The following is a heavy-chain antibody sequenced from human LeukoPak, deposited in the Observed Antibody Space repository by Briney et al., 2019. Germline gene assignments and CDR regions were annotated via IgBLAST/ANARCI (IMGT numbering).Heavy chain of an antibody. CDR2: IYSGGST. Sequence: GSLRLSCAASGFTVSSNYMSWVRQAPGKGLEWVSVIYSGGSTNYADSVKGRFTISRDNSKNTLYLQMNSLRAEDTAVYYCARTDDFWSGYGFYYYMNVWGKGTTVTVSS. CDR3: ARTDDFWSGYGFYYYMNV. D-gene: IGHD3-3*01. CDR1: GFTVSSNY. J-gene: IGHJ6*03. V-gene: IGHV3-66*01.